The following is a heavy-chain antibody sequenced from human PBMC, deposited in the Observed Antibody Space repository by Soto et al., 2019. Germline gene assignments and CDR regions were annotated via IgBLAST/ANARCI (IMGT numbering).Heavy chain of an antibody. CDR2: INHSGST. V-gene: IGHV4-34*01. J-gene: IGHJ5*02. D-gene: IGHD2-21*01. CDR3: ARLRIATNNYKWFDP. CDR1: GGSFSGYY. Sequence: SETLDLTCAVYGGSFSGYYWSWIRQPPGKGLEWIGEINHSGSTSYNPSLKSRVTISVDTSERQFSLNLRLVTAADTAVYYCARLRIATNNYKWFDPWGQGTLVTVSS.